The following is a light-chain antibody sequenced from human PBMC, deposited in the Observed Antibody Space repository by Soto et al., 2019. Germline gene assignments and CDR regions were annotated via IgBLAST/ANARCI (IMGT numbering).Light chain of an antibody. J-gene: IGKJ4*01. CDR2: DAS. V-gene: IGKV1-33*01. Sequence: DIQMTQSPSSLSASVGDRVTITCQASQDIRNRLNWYHQKPGKAPQLLIYDASNLETGVPSRFSGVGSGTDFTVTISSLQPEDTATYYCQQYDNYPLTFGGGTKVDIK. CDR1: QDIRNR. CDR3: QQYDNYPLT.